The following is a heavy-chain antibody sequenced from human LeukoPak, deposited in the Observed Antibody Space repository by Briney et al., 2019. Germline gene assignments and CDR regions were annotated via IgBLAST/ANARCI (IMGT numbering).Heavy chain of an antibody. V-gene: IGHV3-23*01. CDR1: GFTFSNYA. D-gene: IGHD6-19*01. J-gene: IGHJ6*04. Sequence: GGSLRLSCAASGFTFSNYAMSWVRQPPGKGLEWVSAISGSGGRTYYADSVKGRFTISRDNSKKTLDLQMSSLRAEDTAIYYCAKDGNSSGWYAHWGKGTTVTVSS. CDR2: ISGSGGRT. CDR3: AKDGNSSGWYAH.